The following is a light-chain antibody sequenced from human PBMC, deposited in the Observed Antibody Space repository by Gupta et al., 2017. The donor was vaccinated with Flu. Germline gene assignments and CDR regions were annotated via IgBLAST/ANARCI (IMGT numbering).Light chain of an antibody. V-gene: IGKV2D-29*02. J-gene: IGKJ5*01. CDR2: ELS. CDR1: QSLLHSDGDTY. Sequence: DIVLTQSPLSLSVTPGQSASISCKSSQSLLHSDGDTYLFWYLQRPGQSPQLLIYELSKRISGVPDRFTGGGSGTEFTLKISRVEAEDVGIYYCRQTVQLPDTFGQGTRLDIK. CDR3: RQTVQLPDT.